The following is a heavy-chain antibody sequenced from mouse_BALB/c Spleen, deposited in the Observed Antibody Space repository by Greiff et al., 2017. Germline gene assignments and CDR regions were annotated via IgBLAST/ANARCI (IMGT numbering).Heavy chain of an antibody. CDR2: IRNKANGYTT. CDR1: GFTFTDYY. J-gene: IGHJ4*01. CDR3: ERDDYYGGEWAIDY. Sequence: EVQGVASGGGLVQPGGSLRLSCATSGFTFTDYYMSWVRQPPGKALEWLGFIRNKANGYTTEYSASVKGRFTISRDNSQSILYLQMKTLRAEDSATYYCERDDYYGGEWAIDYWGQGTSVTVSA. D-gene: IGHD1-1*02. V-gene: IGHV7-3*02.